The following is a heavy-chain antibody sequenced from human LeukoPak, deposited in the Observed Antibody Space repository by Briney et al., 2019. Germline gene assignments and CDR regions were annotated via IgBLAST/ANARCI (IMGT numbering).Heavy chain of an antibody. J-gene: IGHJ4*02. CDR2: ISSSSSTI. CDR3: ARDMWELGEAFDY. Sequence: GGSLRLSCAASGFTFSSYSMNWVRQAPGKGLEWVSYISSSSSTIYYADSVKGRFTISRDNAKNSLYLQMNSLRAEDTAVYYCARDMWELGEAFDYWGRGTLVTVSS. D-gene: IGHD1-26*01. CDR1: GFTFSSYS. V-gene: IGHV3-48*01.